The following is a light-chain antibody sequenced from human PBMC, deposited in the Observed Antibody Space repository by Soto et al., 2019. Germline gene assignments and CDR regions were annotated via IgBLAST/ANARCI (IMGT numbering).Light chain of an antibody. Sequence: QSVLTKPPSVSGAPGQRVTISCTGSSSNIGAGYDVHWYQQLPGTAPKLLIYGNSNRPSGVPDRFSGSKSGTTASLAITGLQAEDEADDYCQSYDSSLSGLFGGGTKLTVL. CDR2: GNS. CDR1: SSNIGAGYD. J-gene: IGLJ2*01. V-gene: IGLV1-40*01. CDR3: QSYDSSLSGL.